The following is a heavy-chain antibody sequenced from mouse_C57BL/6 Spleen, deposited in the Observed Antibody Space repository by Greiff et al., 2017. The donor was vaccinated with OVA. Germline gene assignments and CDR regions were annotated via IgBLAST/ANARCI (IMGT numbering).Heavy chain of an antibody. CDR3: ASQDMGPTAFAY. V-gene: IGHV5-9*01. CDR1: GFTFSSYT. CDR2: ISGGGGNT. J-gene: IGHJ3*01. Sequence: EVKLVESGGGLVKPGGSLKLSCAASGFTFSSYTMSWVRQTPEKRLEWVATISGGGGNTYYPASVKGRFTISRDNAKNTLYLQMSSLRSEDTALYDCASQDMGPTAFAYWGQGTLVTVSA. D-gene: IGHD4-1*01.